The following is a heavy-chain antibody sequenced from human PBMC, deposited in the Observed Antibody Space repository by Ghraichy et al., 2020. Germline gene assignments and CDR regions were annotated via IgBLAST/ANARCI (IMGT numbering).Heavy chain of an antibody. CDR2: IYASGST. CDR1: GYSITSGYS. CDR3: ARVNGTYYSDY. V-gene: IGHV4-38-2*02. Sequence: SETLSLTCTVSGYSITSGYSWGWIRQPPGKGLEWIGSIYASGSTYYNPSLKSRVTISVDTSKNQFSLKVSSVTAADTAVYYCARVNGTYYSDYWGQGTLVTVSS. D-gene: IGHD1-26*01. J-gene: IGHJ4*02.